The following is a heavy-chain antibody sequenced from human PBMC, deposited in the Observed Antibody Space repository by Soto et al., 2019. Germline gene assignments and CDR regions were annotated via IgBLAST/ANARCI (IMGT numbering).Heavy chain of an antibody. V-gene: IGHV4-59*12. CDR1: GGSSSSYY. CDR2: IYYSGST. CDR3: ARGAFGGVIVNWFDP. Sequence: SETLSLTCTVSGGSSSSYYWSWIRQPPGKGLEWIGYIYYSGSTNHNPSLKSRVTISVDTSKNQFSLKLSSVTAADTAVYYCARGAFGGVIVNWFDPWGQGTLVTVSS. J-gene: IGHJ5*02. D-gene: IGHD3-16*02.